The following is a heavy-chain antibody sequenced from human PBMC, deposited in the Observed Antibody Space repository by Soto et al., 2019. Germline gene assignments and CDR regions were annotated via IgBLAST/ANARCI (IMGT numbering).Heavy chain of an antibody. CDR2: IIPLFESP. Sequence: QVQLVQSGAEVKNPGSSVKVACTASGSPFTAYAITWLRQAPGEGLEWVGGIIPLFESPNYARRYQGRVTITADKSTSTSYMELTGLISDDTAVYYCALASGSHHYGAYWGQRTLVTVSS. CDR3: ALASGSHHYGAY. V-gene: IGHV1-69*06. CDR1: GSPFTAYA. J-gene: IGHJ4*02. D-gene: IGHD4-17*01.